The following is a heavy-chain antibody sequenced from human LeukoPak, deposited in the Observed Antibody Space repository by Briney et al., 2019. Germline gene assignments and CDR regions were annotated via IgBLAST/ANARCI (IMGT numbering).Heavy chain of an antibody. J-gene: IGHJ3*02. Sequence: PGGSLRLSCVASGITFNSYVFSWVRQAPGAGLEWVSAVTGSGDSTYYADSVKGRFTVSRDNSKNTLYLQMNSLRAEDTAVYYCAKERPIYTGYDFDAFDMWGQGIMVTVSS. CDR1: GITFNSYV. CDR2: VTGSGDST. D-gene: IGHD5-12*01. CDR3: AKERPIYTGYDFDAFDM. V-gene: IGHV3-23*01.